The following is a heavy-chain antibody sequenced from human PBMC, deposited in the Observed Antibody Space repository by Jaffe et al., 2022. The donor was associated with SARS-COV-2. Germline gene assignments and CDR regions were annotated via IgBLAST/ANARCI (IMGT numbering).Heavy chain of an antibody. CDR1: GFTFSSYE. CDR3: AALNSGAYTT. Sequence: EVQLVESGGGLVQPGGSLRLSCAASGFTFSSYEMNWVRQAPGKGLEWVSYISSSGSTIYYADSVKGRFTISRDNAKNSLYLQMNSLRAEDTAVYYCAALNSGAYTTWGQGTLVTVSS. D-gene: IGHD4-17*01. V-gene: IGHV3-48*03. CDR2: ISSSGSTI. J-gene: IGHJ4*02.